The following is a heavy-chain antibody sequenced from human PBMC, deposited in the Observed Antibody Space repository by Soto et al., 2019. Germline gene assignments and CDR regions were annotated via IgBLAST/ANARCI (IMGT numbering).Heavy chain of an antibody. J-gene: IGHJ6*03. CDR3: AREVTTGNYYYYMDV. CDR2: IYYSGST. CDR1: GGSISSYY. Sequence: SETLSLTCTVSGGSISSYYWSWIRQPPGKGLEWIGYIYYSGSTNYNPSLKSRVTISVDTSKNQFSLKLSSVTAADTAVYYCAREVTTGNYYYYMDVWGKGTTVTVSS. V-gene: IGHV4-59*01. D-gene: IGHD4-4*01.